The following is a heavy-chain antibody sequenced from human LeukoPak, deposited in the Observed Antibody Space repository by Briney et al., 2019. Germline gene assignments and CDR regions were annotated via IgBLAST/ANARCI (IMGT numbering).Heavy chain of an antibody. D-gene: IGHD5-12*01. CDR1: GDSIRSYY. Sequence: PSETLSLTCTVSGDSIRSYYWNWIRRPPGKGLEWIGYIYHTGSTSYNPSLKSRVTISLDTSKSQFSLRLTSVTAADTAVYYCASHGSSGHDPLTWGQGTLVTVSS. J-gene: IGHJ4*01. CDR3: ASHGSSGHDPLT. CDR2: IYHTGST. V-gene: IGHV4-59*08.